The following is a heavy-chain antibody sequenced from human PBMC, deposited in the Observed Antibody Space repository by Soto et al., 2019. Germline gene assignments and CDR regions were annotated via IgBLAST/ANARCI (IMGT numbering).Heavy chain of an antibody. CDR2: IKVDGSST. J-gene: IGHJ5*02. D-gene: IGHD2-21*01. CDR1: GFTFSNYW. CDR3: ARLSVITPREVDA. Sequence: EVQLVESGGGLVRPGGSLRLSCVASGFTFSNYWMHWVRQAPGEGLVWVSRIKVDGSSTFYADSVKGRFTISRDNAKNTLYLQMASLSVEDTAGYYCARLSVITPREVDAWGQGTMVTVSP. V-gene: IGHV3-74*01.